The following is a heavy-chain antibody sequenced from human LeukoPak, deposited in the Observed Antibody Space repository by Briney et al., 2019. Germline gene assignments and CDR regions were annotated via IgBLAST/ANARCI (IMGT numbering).Heavy chain of an antibody. CDR3: ARHPFSTPFDY. V-gene: IGHV4-59*08. D-gene: IGHD2/OR15-2a*01. J-gene: IGHJ4*02. CDR2: VYYTGDS. Sequence: SETLSLTCSGSGGSTSGFYWSWIRQPPGKGLEWIGYVYYTGDSNYNPSLKSRVSMSLDTSENQVSLRLSSVTAADTAVYYCARHPFSTPFDYWGRGTLVTVSS. CDR1: GGSTSGFY.